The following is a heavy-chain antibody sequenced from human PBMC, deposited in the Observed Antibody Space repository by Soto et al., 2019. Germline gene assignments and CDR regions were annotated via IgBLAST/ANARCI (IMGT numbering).Heavy chain of an antibody. Sequence: SETLSLTCTVSGGSVSSGSYYWSWIRQPPGRGLEWIGYIYYSGSTNYNPSLKSRVTISVDTSKNQFSLKLSSVTAADTAVYYCARERYNWNDPAKWYFDYWGQGTLVTVSS. D-gene: IGHD1-1*01. J-gene: IGHJ4*02. V-gene: IGHV4-61*01. CDR2: IYYSGST. CDR3: ARERYNWNDPAKWYFDY. CDR1: GGSVSSGSYY.